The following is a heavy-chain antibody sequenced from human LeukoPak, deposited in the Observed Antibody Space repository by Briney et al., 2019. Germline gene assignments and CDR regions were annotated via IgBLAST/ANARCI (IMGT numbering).Heavy chain of an antibody. J-gene: IGHJ4*02. V-gene: IGHV3-30*03. D-gene: IGHD6-13*01. CDR3: AILSGYSSSWYNDY. CDR2: ISYDGSNK. Sequence: GGSLRLSCAASGFTFSSYGMHWVRQAPGKGLEWVAVISYDGSNKYYADSVKGRFTISRDNSKNTLYLQMNSLRAEDMAVYYCAILSGYSSSWYNDYWGQGTLVTVSS. CDR1: GFTFSSYG.